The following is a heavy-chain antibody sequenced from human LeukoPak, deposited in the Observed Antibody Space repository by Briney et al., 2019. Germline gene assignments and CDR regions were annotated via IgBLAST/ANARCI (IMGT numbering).Heavy chain of an antibody. CDR1: GGSISSSSYY. D-gene: IGHD6-13*01. CDR3: ARQGLVLGYSSSWPDY. V-gene: IGHV4-39*01. J-gene: IGHJ4*02. CDR2: IYYSGST. Sequence: PSETLSLTCTVSGGSISSSSYYWGWIRQPPGKGLEWIGSIYYSGSTYYNPSLKSRVTISVDTSKNQFSLKLGSVTAADTAVYCCARQGLVLGYSSSWPDYWGQGTLVTVSS.